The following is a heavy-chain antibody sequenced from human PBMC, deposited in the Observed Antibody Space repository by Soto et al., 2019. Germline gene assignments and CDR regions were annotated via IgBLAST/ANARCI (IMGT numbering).Heavy chain of an antibody. J-gene: IGHJ3*02. Sequence: GESLKISCKGSGYSFTSYWIGWVRQMPGKGLEWMGIIYPGDSDTRYSPSFQGQVTISADKSISTAYLQWSSLKASDTAMYYCARQSTTVAGTMPFDIWGQGTMVTLSS. D-gene: IGHD6-19*01. V-gene: IGHV5-51*01. CDR3: ARQSTTVAGTMPFDI. CDR1: GYSFTSYW. CDR2: IYPGDSDT.